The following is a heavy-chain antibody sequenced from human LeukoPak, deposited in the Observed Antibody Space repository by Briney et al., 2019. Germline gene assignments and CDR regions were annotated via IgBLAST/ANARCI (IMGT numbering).Heavy chain of an antibody. CDR3: ATGGAPGGRFEN. V-gene: IGHV3-7*01. J-gene: IGHJ4*02. CDR1: GFTFSQST. D-gene: IGHD1-26*01. CDR2: MHEDGTQI. Sequence: GGSLRLSCVVSGFTFSQSTMTWVRQAPGKGPEWVAKMHEDGTQIHYVDSVKGRFTISRDNAKNSLFLQMNSLRVEDTAVYYCATGGAPGGRFENWGQGMLATVSS.